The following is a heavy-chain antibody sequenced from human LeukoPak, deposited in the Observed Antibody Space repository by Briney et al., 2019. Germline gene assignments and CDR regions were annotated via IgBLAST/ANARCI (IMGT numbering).Heavy chain of an antibody. V-gene: IGHV4-34*01. CDR3: ARGHRPFSKQWLVRWYFDY. Sequence: SETLSLTCAVYGGSFSGYYWSWIRQPPGKGLEWIGEINRSGSTNYNPSLKSRVTISVDTSKNQFSLKLSSVTAADTAVYYCARGHRPFSKQWLVRWYFDYWGQGTLVTVSS. J-gene: IGHJ4*02. CDR1: GGSFSGYY. D-gene: IGHD6-19*01. CDR2: INRSGST.